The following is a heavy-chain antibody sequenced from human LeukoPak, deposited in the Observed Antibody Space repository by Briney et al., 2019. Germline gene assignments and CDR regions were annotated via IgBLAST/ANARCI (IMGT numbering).Heavy chain of an antibody. CDR1: GYTFTGYY. CDR3: ARANPLYCSSTTCLFDY. CDR2: INPNSGDT. J-gene: IGHJ4*02. Sequence: ASVTVSCKASGYTFTGYYMHWVRQAPGQGFEWMGWINPNSGDTNYAQKFQGRVTMTRDTSISTAHMELSRLRSDDTAVYYCARANPLYCSSTTCLFDYWGQGTLVTVSS. V-gene: IGHV1-2*02. D-gene: IGHD2-2*01.